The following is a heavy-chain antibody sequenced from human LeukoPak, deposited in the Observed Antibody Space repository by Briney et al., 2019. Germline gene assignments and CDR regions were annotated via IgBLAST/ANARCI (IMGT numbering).Heavy chain of an antibody. D-gene: IGHD1-14*01. CDR2: INPNSGAT. CDR1: GYTFTAHY. J-gene: IGHJ4*02. V-gene: IGHV1-2*02. Sequence: GASVKVSCKASGYTFTAHYMHWVRQAPGQGLEWMGWINPNSGATEYTHKFQGRVTMTRDTSSSTPYMELSRLTSDDTAVYYCARGLGLTGPTRGYLDYWGQGTLVTVSS. CDR3: ARGLGLTGPTRGYLDY.